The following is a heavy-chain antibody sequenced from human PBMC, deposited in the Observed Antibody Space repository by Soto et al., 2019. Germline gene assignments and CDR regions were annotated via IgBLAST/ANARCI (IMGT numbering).Heavy chain of an antibody. CDR1: GGSISSYY. CDR3: ANSYGDYVSY. V-gene: IGHV4-59*08. J-gene: IGHJ4*02. Sequence: SETLSLTCTVSGGSISSYYWSWIRQPPGTGLEWIGHMSYSGSPNYNPSLKSRVAISVDTSKNQFSLKLTSVTAADTAVYYCANSYGDYVSYWGQGTLVTVSS. D-gene: IGHD4-17*01. CDR2: MSYSGSP.